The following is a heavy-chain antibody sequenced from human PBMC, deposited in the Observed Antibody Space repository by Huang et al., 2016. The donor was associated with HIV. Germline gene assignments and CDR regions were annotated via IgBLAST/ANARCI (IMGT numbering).Heavy chain of an antibody. V-gene: IGHV3-74*03. Sequence: EVQLVESGGGLVQPGGSLRLSCAASGFTFSIYWMHWVRQDPGEGLVCVSRINNDGSITTYADSVKGRITISRDNARNTMYLQMTTLSAGDTAVYYCARHRSSGGVEEAFDIWGPGTLVTVAS. J-gene: IGHJ3*02. D-gene: IGHD2-8*02. CDR1: GFTFSIYW. CDR3: ARHRSSGGVEEAFDI. CDR2: INNDGSIT.